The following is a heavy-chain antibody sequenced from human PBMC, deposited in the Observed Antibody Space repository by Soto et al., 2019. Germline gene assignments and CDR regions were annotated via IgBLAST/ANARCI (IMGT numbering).Heavy chain of an antibody. CDR2: ISGSGGST. CDR1: GFTFSSNA. J-gene: IGHJ5*01. Sequence: EVQVLESGGALVQPGGSLRLSCAASGFTFSSNAMNWVRQAPGKGLEWVSVISGSGGSTYYADSVRGRFTISRDNSRNTLYLQMNSLRAEDTAVYYCAKGRYPYGHASFDSWGQGTLVTVSS. D-gene: IGHD5-18*01. CDR3: AKGRYPYGHASFDS. V-gene: IGHV3-23*01.